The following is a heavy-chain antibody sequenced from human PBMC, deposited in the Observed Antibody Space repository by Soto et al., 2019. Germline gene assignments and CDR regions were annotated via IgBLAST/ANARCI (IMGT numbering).Heavy chain of an antibody. CDR3: AKGAQAAAVLDH. Sequence: QVQLLESGGGVVQPGRSLKLSCTTSGFTFSLYGMHRVRQAPGKGLEWLAVISFDGKNRYYADSVKGRFAISRDNSKTTLFLQMSNLRADDTAVYFCAKGAQAAAVLDHWGQGALVTVAS. V-gene: IGHV3-30*18. J-gene: IGHJ4*02. D-gene: IGHD6-25*01. CDR2: ISFDGKNR. CDR1: GFTFSLYG.